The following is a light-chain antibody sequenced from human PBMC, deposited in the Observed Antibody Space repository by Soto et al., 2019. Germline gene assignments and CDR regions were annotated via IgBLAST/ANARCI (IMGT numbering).Light chain of an antibody. J-gene: IGKJ1*01. CDR2: DPS. CDR1: HSVXSN. Sequence: IVLTQSPARLSAFPGEGATLSCMARHSVXSNLDWYQKKSGQAPRVLSXDPSSRATGIPARFSGSGSGTEFTLTLSSLQSEEFAVSYCQQYNNWPTWTFGQGTKVDIK. CDR3: QQYNNWPTWT. V-gene: IGKV3-15*01.